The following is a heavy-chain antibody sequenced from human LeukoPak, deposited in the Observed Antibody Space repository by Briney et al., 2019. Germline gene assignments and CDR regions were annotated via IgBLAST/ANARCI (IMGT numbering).Heavy chain of an antibody. Sequence: GGSLRLSCAPSGFTFSRHGMHWVRQAPGKGLEWVAIISNDGSRKYYAHSVEGRFTISRDNSKNTLYLQVNSLRAEDTAVYYCARVDFGYDSSGYQISYFDYWGQGTLVTVSS. CDR3: ARVDFGYDSSGYQISYFDY. J-gene: IGHJ4*02. D-gene: IGHD3-22*01. CDR1: GFTFSRHG. CDR2: ISNDGSRK. V-gene: IGHV3-30*03.